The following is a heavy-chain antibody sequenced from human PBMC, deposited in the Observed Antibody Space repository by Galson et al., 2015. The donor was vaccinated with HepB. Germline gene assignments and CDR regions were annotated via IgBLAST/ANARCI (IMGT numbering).Heavy chain of an antibody. CDR3: ARPSIDYYDSSGYFDF. J-gene: IGHJ4*02. CDR1: GYTFTTYG. D-gene: IGHD3-22*01. CDR2: ISAYSGNT. V-gene: IGHV1-18*01. Sequence: SVKVSCKASGYTFTTYGISWVRQAAGQGLEWMGWISAYSGNTDYAQKFQGRVTMTTDTSTSTAYMELRSLRSDDTAVYYCARPSIDYYDSSGYFDFWGQGTLVTVSS.